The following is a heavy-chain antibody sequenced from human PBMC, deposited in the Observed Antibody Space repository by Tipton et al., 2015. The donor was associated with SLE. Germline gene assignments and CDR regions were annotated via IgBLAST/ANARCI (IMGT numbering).Heavy chain of an antibody. CDR2: IRYDGSNK. V-gene: IGHV3-30*02. J-gene: IGHJ4*02. D-gene: IGHD1-26*01. CDR3: ARDSGSYYSDY. Sequence: QLVQSGGGVVQPGGSLRLSCAASGFTFSSYGMHWVRQAPGKGLEWVAFIRYDGSNKYYADSVKGRFTISRDNAKNSLYLQMNSLRAEDTAVYYCARDSGSYYSDYWGQGTLVTVSS. CDR1: GFTFSSYG.